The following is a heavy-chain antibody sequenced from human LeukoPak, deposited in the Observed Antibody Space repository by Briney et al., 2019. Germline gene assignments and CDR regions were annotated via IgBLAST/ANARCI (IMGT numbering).Heavy chain of an antibody. CDR3: ARDETGEYDY. CDR1: GSA. Sequence: ASVKLSCKASGSAISWVRQAPGQGLEWMGWINVYNGHTKYSQKFQGRVTMTTDTSTYTVYMELRSLTSDDTAVFYCARDETGEYDYWGQGTLVTVSS. V-gene: IGHV1-18*01. J-gene: IGHJ4*02. D-gene: IGHD3-10*01. CDR2: INVYNGHT.